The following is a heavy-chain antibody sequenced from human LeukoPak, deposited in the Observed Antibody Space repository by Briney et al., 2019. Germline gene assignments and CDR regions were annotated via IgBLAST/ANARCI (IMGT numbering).Heavy chain of an antibody. CDR2: INPRDGST. J-gene: IGHJ4*02. CDR1: GHTLNNHF. CDR3: ARGADQEFDF. V-gene: IGHV1-46*02. Sequence: ASVNVSCKSSGHTLNNHFIHWVRQAPGQGLEWMGMINPRDGSTRTLQRLQGRLTMTRDTSTSTLYMGLSSLRSEDTATYFCARGADQEFDFWGQGTLVTVSS.